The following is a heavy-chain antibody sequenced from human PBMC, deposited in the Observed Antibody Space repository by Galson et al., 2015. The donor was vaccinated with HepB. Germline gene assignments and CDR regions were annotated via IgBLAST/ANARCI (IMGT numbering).Heavy chain of an antibody. Sequence: SLRLSCAASGFTFSSYEMNWVRQAPGKGLEWVSYISSSGSTIYYADSVKGQFTISRDNAKNSLYLQMNSLRAEDTAVYYCARADYDDFNFDYWGQGTLVTVSS. CDR3: ARADYDDFNFDY. J-gene: IGHJ4*02. V-gene: IGHV3-48*03. CDR1: GFTFSSYE. CDR2: ISSSGSTI. D-gene: IGHD4-17*01.